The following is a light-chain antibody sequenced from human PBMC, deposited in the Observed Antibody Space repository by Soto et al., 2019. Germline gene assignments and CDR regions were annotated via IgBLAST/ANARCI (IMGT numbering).Light chain of an antibody. CDR3: QQYGVSSPGT. J-gene: IGKJ1*01. CDR1: QSVSRGH. Sequence: EIVLTQSPGTLSLPPGEGATVSCRASQSVSRGHLAGYQQKPGQAPRLLIYDASSRASGVPDRFSGSGSGTDFTLTISRLEPEDSAVYFCQQYGVSSPGTFGQGTKVEI. CDR2: DAS. V-gene: IGKV3-20*01.